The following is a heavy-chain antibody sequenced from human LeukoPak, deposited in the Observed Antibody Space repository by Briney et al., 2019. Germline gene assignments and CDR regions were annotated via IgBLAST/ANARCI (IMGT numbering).Heavy chain of an antibody. CDR2: ISGSGVDT. Sequence: PGGSLRLSCAASGFTFSSYAMSWVRQAPGKGLEWVSVISGSGVDTYYADSVKGRFTISRDNSKNTLYLQMNSLRAEDTAIYYCTKGAATRNWFDPWGQGTLVTVSS. D-gene: IGHD6-13*01. J-gene: IGHJ5*02. CDR3: TKGAATRNWFDP. CDR1: GFTFSSYA. V-gene: IGHV3-23*01.